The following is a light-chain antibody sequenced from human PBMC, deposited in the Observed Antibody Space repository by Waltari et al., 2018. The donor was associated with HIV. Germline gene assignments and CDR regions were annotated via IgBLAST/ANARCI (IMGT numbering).Light chain of an antibody. CDR3: QQYNSYSYT. Sequence: DIQMTQSPSTLSASVGDSVTITCRASQSSSRWLAWYQQKPGKAPKLRIYKASSLESGVPSRFSGTGSGTEFTLTINSLQPDDFATYYCQQYNSYSYTFGQGTKLEIK. CDR1: QSSSRW. CDR2: KAS. V-gene: IGKV1-5*03. J-gene: IGKJ2*01.